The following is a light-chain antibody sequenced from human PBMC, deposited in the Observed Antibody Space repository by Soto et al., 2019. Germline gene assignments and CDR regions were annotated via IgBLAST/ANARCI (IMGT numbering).Light chain of an antibody. CDR3: QHSYSNPYT. J-gene: IGKJ2*01. CDR2: AAS. CDR1: PTISIC. V-gene: IGKV1-39*01. Sequence: DIQMTQSPSSLSASVGDTVTITCRASPTISICLNWYQQIPGKATKLLIYAASNLQSGVPSRFSGSVSGTAFTLTISSLQPEDFSTYYCQHSYSNPYTFGQGTKLEI.